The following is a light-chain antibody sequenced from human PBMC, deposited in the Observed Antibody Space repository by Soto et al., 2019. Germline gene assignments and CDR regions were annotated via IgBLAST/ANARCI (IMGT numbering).Light chain of an antibody. Sequence: EIVLTQYPATLSLSPGESATLSCRASQSVSSYLSWYQQKPGQEPRLLIYGASNRATGIPARFSGSGADTDFTLTISNVEPEDFAIYYSLQGTKWLTFGGGTKVDMK. CDR1: QSVSSY. J-gene: IGKJ4*01. V-gene: IGKV3-11*01. CDR3: LQGTKWLT. CDR2: GAS.